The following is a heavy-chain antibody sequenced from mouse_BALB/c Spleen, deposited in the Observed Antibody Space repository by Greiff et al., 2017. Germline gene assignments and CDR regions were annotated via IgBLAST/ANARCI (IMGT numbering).Heavy chain of an antibody. Sequence: EVKLMESGGGLVQPGGSRKLSCAASGFTFSDYGMAWVRQAPGKGPEWVAFISNLAYSIYYADTVTGRFTISRENAKNTLYLEMSSLRSEDTAMYYCARVKLGRDYAMDYWGQGTSVTVTS. CDR1: GFTFSDYG. CDR2: ISNLAYSI. CDR3: ARVKLGRDYAMDY. J-gene: IGHJ4*01. V-gene: IGHV5-15*02. D-gene: IGHD4-1*01.